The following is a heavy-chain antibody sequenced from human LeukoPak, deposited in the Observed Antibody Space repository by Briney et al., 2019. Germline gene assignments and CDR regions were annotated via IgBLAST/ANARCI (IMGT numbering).Heavy chain of an antibody. V-gene: IGHV4-34*01. Sequence: PSETLSLTCAVYGGSFTGYYWSWILQSPGKGLQWIAEVNHRGDTNYNPSVKGRVTISVDTSKNQFSLKVTSLTAADTAVYYCARGPTISETGYFDYWGQGTLVTVSS. CDR1: GGSFTGYY. J-gene: IGHJ4*03. D-gene: IGHD1-1*01. CDR2: VNHRGDT. CDR3: ARGPTISETGYFDY.